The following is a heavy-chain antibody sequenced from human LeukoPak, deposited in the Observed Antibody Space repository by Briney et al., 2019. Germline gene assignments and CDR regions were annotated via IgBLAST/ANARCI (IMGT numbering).Heavy chain of an antibody. J-gene: IGHJ6*02. V-gene: IGHV1-18*01. CDR2: ISAYNGNT. CDR1: GYTFTSYG. D-gene: IGHD3-9*01. Sequence: ASVKVSCKASGYTFTSYGISWVRQAPGQGLEWMGWISAYNGNTNYAQKLQGRVTMTTDTSTSTAYMELRSLRSDDTAVYYCAGDLNYDILTGYYTDDYYYYGMDVWGQGTTVTVSS. CDR3: AGDLNYDILTGYYTDDYYYYGMDV.